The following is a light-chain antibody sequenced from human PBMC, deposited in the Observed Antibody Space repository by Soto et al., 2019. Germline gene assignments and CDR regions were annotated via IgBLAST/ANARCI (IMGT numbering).Light chain of an antibody. J-gene: IGLJ3*02. CDR1: SSNIGSNY. CDR2: SNN. V-gene: IGLV1-47*02. CDR3: AAWDDSRSVNWV. Sequence: QSVLTQPHSASGTPGQRVTISCSGSSSNIGSNYVYWYQQLPGTAPKLLIYSNNQRPSGVPDRFSGSKSGTSASLAISGLRSQDEADYYCAAWDDSRSVNWVFGGGTKLTVL.